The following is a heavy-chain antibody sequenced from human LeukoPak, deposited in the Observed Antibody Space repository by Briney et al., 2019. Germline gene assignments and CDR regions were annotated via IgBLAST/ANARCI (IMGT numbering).Heavy chain of an antibody. J-gene: IGHJ4*02. CDR1: GFTFSSYG. CDR3: AKGLQLWAPIDY. D-gene: IGHD5-18*01. V-gene: IGHV3-30*18. Sequence: GRSVRLSCGASGFTFSSYGMHWVRQAPGKGLEWVAVISYDGSNKYYADSVKGRFTISRDNSKNTLYLQMNSLRAEDTAVYYCAKGLQLWAPIDYWGQGTLVTVSS. CDR2: ISYDGSNK.